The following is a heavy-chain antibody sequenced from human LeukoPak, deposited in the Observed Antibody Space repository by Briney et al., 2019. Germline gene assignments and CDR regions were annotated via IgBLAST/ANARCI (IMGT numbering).Heavy chain of an antibody. J-gene: IGHJ6*04. CDR2: ISGSGHII. Sequence: GGSLRLSCAASGFTFSDSYMSWIRQSPGKGLEWVSHISGSGHIIYYADSMKGRFTISRDNAKNSLYLQMNSLRAEDTAVYYCAELGITMIGGVWGKGTTVTISS. D-gene: IGHD3-10*02. V-gene: IGHV3-11*04. CDR3: AELGITMIGGV. CDR1: GFTFSDSY.